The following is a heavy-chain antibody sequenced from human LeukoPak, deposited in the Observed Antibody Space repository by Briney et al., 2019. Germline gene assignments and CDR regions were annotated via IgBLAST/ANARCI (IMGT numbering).Heavy chain of an antibody. CDR2: IRYDGSNK. D-gene: IGHD2-2*01. CDR3: AKTASVVPAARYDY. CDR1: GFTISSYG. J-gene: IGHJ4*02. Sequence: GGSLRLSCAASGFTISSYGMHWVRQAPGKGLEWVAFIRYDGSNKYYADSVKGRFTISRDNSKNTLYLQMNSLRAEDTAVYYCAKTASVVPAARYDYWGQGTLVTVSS. V-gene: IGHV3-30*02.